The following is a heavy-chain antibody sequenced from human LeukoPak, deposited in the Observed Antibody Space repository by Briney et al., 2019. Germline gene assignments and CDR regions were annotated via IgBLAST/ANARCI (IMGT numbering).Heavy chain of an antibody. D-gene: IGHD3-3*01. Sequence: GASVKVSCKASGGTFSSYAISWVRQAPGQGLEWMGGIIPIFGTANYAQKFQGRVTITTDESTSTAYMELSSLRSEDTAVYYCARGVVPRYYFDYWGQGTLVTVSS. J-gene: IGHJ4*02. CDR3: ARGVVPRYYFDY. CDR1: GGTFSSYA. V-gene: IGHV1-69*05. CDR2: IIPIFGTA.